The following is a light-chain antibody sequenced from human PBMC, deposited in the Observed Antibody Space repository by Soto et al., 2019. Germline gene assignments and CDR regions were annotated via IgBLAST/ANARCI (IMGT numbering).Light chain of an antibody. CDR3: GTWDSSLSAVAV. J-gene: IGLJ7*01. CDR1: SSNIGNNY. V-gene: IGLV1-51*02. CDR2: ENN. Sequence: QSVLTQPPPVSAAPGQKVTISCSGSSSNIGNNYVSWYQQLPGTAPKLLIYENNKRPSGIPDRFSGSKSGTSATLGITGLQTGDEADYYCGTWDSSLSAVAVFGGGTQLTVL.